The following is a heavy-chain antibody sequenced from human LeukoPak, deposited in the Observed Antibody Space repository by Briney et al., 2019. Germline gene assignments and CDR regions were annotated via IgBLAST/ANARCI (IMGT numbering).Heavy chain of an antibody. CDR3: ARWDSGRAGFDY. CDR1: GASMSSYY. D-gene: IGHD6-19*01. V-gene: IGHV4-59*01. Sequence: SETLSLTCTVSGASMSSYYWSWIRQPPGKGLEWIGDIYNSEKTNHNPPLKSRVTISVDTSKNQFSLKLTSVTAADTAVYYCARWDSGRAGFDYWGQGTRVTVSS. CDR2: IYNSEKT. J-gene: IGHJ4*02.